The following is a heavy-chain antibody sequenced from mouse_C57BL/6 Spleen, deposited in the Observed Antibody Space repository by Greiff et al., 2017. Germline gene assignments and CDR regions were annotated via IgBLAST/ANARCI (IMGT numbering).Heavy chain of an antibody. Sequence: EVKLVESGGGLVKPGGSLKLSCAASGFTFRDYGMPWVRQAPEKGLEGVAYISSGSSTIYYADTVKGRFTISRDNAKNTLFLQMTSLRSEDTAMYYCARPYYSNYYAMDYWGQGTSVTVSS. V-gene: IGHV5-17*01. CDR2: ISSGSSTI. D-gene: IGHD2-5*01. CDR1: GFTFRDYG. J-gene: IGHJ4*01. CDR3: ARPYYSNYYAMDY.